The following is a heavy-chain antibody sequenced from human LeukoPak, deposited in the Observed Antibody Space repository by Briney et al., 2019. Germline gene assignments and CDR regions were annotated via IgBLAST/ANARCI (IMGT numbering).Heavy chain of an antibody. D-gene: IGHD2-15*01. V-gene: IGHV1-2*02. CDR1: GYTYTAYY. CDR3: AKTAYCSGGICYSNFDY. J-gene: IGHJ4*02. CDR2: INPNSGGT. Sequence: ASVKGSCKASGYTYTAYYMHWMRQAPGQGLQFMGCINPNSGGTNCAQKFQGRVTMTRDTSISTAYMELSRLTSDDTAVYYCAKTAYCSGGICYSNFDYWGQGTLVTVSS.